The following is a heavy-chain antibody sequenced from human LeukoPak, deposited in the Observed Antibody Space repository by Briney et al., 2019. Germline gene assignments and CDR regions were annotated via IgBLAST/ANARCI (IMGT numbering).Heavy chain of an antibody. CDR2: ISSSSSYI. D-gene: IGHD5-18*01. V-gene: IGHV3-21*01. CDR3: ARDMDTAMVTGSPFDY. CDR1: GFTFSSYS. Sequence: GGSLRLSCAACGFTFSSYSMNWVRQAPGKGLEWVSSISSSSSYIYYADSVKGRFTISRDNAKNSLYLQMNSLRAEDTAVYYCARDMDTAMVTGSPFDYWGQGTLVTVSS. J-gene: IGHJ4*02.